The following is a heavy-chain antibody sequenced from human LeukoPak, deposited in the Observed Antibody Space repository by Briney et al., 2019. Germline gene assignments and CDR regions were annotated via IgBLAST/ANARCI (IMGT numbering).Heavy chain of an antibody. D-gene: IGHD6-19*01. J-gene: IGHJ6*02. V-gene: IGHV4-39*01. CDR1: GGSISSSSYY. CDR2: IYYSGST. CDR3: ARQSDGGWYGDYYYYYGMDV. Sequence: PSETLSLTCTVSGGSISSSSYYWGWIRQPPGKGLEWIGSIYYSGSTYYNPSLKSRVTISVDTSKNQFSLKLSSVTAADTAVYYCARQSDGGWYGDYYYYYGMDVWGQGTTVTVSS.